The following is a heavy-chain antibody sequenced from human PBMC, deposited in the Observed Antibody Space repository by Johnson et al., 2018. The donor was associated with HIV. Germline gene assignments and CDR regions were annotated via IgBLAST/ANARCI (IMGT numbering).Heavy chain of an antibody. D-gene: IGHD6-19*01. CDR2: ISYDGSNT. CDR1: GFTFSSYG. CDR3: AKNKYSSGWYDAFDI. V-gene: IGHV3-30*19. J-gene: IGHJ3*02. Sequence: QVQLVESGGGVVQPGGSLRLSCAASGFTFSSYGMHWVRQAPGKGLEWVAVISYDGSNTYYADSVQGRFTISRDNSKNTLYLQMNSLRAEDTAVYYCAKNKYSSGWYDAFDIWGQGTVVTVSS.